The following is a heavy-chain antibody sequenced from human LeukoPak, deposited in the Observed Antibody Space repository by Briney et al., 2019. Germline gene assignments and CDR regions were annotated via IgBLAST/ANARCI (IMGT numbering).Heavy chain of an antibody. Sequence: SETLSLTCAVSGASISTYYWSWIRQPPGKGLEWIGYIYYSGSTKYNPSLKSRLTISLDTSKNQFSLKLSSVTAADTAVYYCTRVGVLSVGAPRYNFDYWGQGTLVTVSS. CDR3: TRVGVLSVGAPRYNFDY. J-gene: IGHJ4*02. CDR1: GASISTYY. V-gene: IGHV4-59*01. D-gene: IGHD1-26*01. CDR2: IYYSGST.